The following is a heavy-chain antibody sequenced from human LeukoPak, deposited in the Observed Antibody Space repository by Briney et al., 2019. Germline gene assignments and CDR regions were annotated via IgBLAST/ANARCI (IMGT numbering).Heavy chain of an antibody. D-gene: IGHD4-17*01. J-gene: IGHJ4*02. CDR3: ARGPYGDYVGHDY. Sequence: PSETLSLTCIVSGGSISSYYWSWIRQPPGKGLEWIGYIYYSGSTNYNPSLKSRVTISVDTSKNQFSLKLSSVTAADTAVYYCARGPYGDYVGHDYWGQGTLVTVSS. CDR1: GGSISSYY. CDR2: IYYSGST. V-gene: IGHV4-59*01.